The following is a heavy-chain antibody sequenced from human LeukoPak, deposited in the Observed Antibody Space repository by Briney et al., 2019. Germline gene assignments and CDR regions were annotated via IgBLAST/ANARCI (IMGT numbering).Heavy chain of an antibody. D-gene: IGHD2-15*01. J-gene: IGHJ6*02. Sequence: SETLSLTCTVSGGSISSYYWSWIRQPPGKGLEWIGYIYYSGSTNCNPSLKSRVTISVDTSKNQFSLKLSSVTAADTAVYYCARVMGYGNINYGMDVWGQGTTVTVSS. CDR1: GGSISSYY. CDR2: IYYSGST. V-gene: IGHV4-59*01. CDR3: ARVMGYGNINYGMDV.